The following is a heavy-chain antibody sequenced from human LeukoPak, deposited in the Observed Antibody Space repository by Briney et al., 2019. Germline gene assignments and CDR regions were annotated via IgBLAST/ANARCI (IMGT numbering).Heavy chain of an antibody. J-gene: IGHJ4*02. D-gene: IGHD2-21*02. V-gene: IGHV4-59*01. Sequence: SETLSLTCTVSGGSISSYYWSWIRQPPGKGREWIGYIYYSGSTNYNPSLKSRVTISVDTSKNQFSLKLSSVTAADTTVYYCARGGLRGDRIIDYWGQGTLVTVSS. CDR1: GGSISSYY. CDR3: ARGGLRGDRIIDY. CDR2: IYYSGST.